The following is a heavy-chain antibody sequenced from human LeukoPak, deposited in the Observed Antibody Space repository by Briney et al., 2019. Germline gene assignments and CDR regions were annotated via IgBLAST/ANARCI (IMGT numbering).Heavy chain of an antibody. CDR2: ISGGIEHT. J-gene: IGHJ6*02. V-gene: IGHV3-23*01. CDR3: ARTIAQYSNSWLYFYYGLDV. D-gene: IGHD6-13*01. Sequence: GGSLRLSCTASGLTFGSYAMSWVRQAPGEGLEWVSSISGGIEHTYYADSVKGRFTISRDNSKSTLNLQLNSLRPEDTAVYYCARTIAQYSNSWLYFYYGLDVWGQGTTVTVSS. CDR1: GLTFGSYA.